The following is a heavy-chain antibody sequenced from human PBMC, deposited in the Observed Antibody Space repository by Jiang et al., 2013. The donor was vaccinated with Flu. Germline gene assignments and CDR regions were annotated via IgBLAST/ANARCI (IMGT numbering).Heavy chain of an antibody. V-gene: IGHV3-30*03. J-gene: IGHJ6*02. D-gene: IGHD3-22*01. CDR1: GFTSVLMA. CDR2: ISYDGSNK. Sequence: ASGFTSVLMACTGSPGSRQGAGVVAVISYDGSNKYYADSVKGRFTISRDNSKNTLYLQMNSLRAEDTAVYYCARDPGITMIAYGMDVWGQGTTVTVSS. CDR3: ARDPGITMIAYGMDV.